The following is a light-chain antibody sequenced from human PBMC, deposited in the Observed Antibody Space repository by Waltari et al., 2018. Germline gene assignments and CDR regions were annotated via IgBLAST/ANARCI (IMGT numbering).Light chain of an antibody. CDR1: SSDVGGYQY. Sequence: QSALTQPAPVSGSPGQSITISCTGTSSDVGGYQYVSWYQQYPGKAPKLMISDVNHRPSGVSDRFSGSKSGNTASLTISGLQAEDEADYYCSSYTSGSTLVIFGGGTKLTVL. J-gene: IGLJ2*01. CDR3: SSYTSGSTLVI. CDR2: DVN. V-gene: IGLV2-14*01.